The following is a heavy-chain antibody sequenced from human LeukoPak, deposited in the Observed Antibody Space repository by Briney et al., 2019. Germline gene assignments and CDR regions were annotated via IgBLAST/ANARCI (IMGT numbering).Heavy chain of an antibody. V-gene: IGHV3-23*01. D-gene: IGHD6-13*01. CDR3: AKDGAPQQLVIY. CDR2: ITSSGGNT. J-gene: IGHJ4*02. CDR1: GFTFSSYV. Sequence: GGSLRLSCAASGFTFSSYVMSWVRQAPGKGLEWVSTITSSGGNTYYADSVKGRFTISRDNSKNTLYLQMNSLRAEDTAIYYCAKDGAPQQLVIYWGRGTLVTVSS.